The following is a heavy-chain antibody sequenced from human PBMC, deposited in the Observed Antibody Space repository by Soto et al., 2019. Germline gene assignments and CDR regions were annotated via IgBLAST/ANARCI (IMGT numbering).Heavy chain of an antibody. D-gene: IGHD4-17*01. CDR2: ISWNSGSI. V-gene: IGHV3-9*01. CDR1: GFTFDDYA. J-gene: IGHJ3*02. Sequence: GGSLRLSCAASGFTFDDYAMHWVRQAPGKGLEWVSGISWNSGSIGYADSVKGRFTISRDNAKNSLYLQMNSLRAEDTALYYCAKGITTVTTNAFDIWGQGTMVTVSS. CDR3: AKGITTVTTNAFDI.